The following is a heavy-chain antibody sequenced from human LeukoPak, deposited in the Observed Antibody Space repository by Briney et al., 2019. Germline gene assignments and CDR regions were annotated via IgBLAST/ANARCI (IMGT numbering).Heavy chain of an antibody. J-gene: IGHJ4*02. D-gene: IGHD6-19*01. V-gene: IGHV4-39*02. CDR1: GASISISGYY. CDR3: ARDERRAVADRFDY. Sequence: SETLSLTCTVSGASISISGYYWGWIRQPPGQGLEWIGSIYYSGSTYYSPSLMSRVTISVDTSKNQFSLKLSSVTAADTAVYYCARDERRAVADRFDYWGQGTLVNVSS. CDR2: IYYSGST.